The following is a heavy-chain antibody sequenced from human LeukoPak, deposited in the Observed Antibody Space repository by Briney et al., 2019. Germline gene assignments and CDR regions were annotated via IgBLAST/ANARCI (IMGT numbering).Heavy chain of an antibody. J-gene: IGHJ4*02. D-gene: IGHD3-3*01. Sequence: SETLSLTCAVYGGSFSGYYWSWIRQPPGKGLEWIGEINHSGSTNYNPSLKSRVTISVDTSKNQFSLKLSSVTAADTAVYYCARGSTIFGVVIPILPLYLDYWGQGTLVTVSS. CDR2: INHSGST. CDR1: GGSFSGYY. CDR3: ARGSTIFGVVIPILPLYLDY. V-gene: IGHV4-34*01.